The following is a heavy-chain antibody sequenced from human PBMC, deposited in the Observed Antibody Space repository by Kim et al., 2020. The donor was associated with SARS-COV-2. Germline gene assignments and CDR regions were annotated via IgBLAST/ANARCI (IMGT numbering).Heavy chain of an antibody. Sequence: GESLKISCKGSGYSFTSYWIGWVRQMPGKGLEWMGIIYPGDSDTRYSPSFQGQVTISADKSISTAYLQWSSLKASDTAMYYCARLSSGDYVGHYSFYYWGQGTLVTVSS. J-gene: IGHJ4*02. V-gene: IGHV5-51*01. CDR1: GYSFTSYW. CDR2: IYPGDSDT. CDR3: ARLSSGDYVGHYSFYY. D-gene: IGHD4-17*01.